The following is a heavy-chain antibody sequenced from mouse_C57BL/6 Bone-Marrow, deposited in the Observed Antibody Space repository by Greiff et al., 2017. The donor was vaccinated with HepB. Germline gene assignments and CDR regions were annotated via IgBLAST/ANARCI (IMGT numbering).Heavy chain of an antibody. J-gene: IGHJ3*01. Sequence: EVKLQESGPGLVKPSQSLSLTCSVTGYSITSGYYWNWIRQFPGNKLELMGYISYDGSNNYNPSLKNRISITRDTSKNQFFLKLNSVTTEDTATYYCASRGYDYDTPAYWGQGTLVTVSA. D-gene: IGHD2-4*01. CDR3: ASRGYDYDTPAY. V-gene: IGHV3-6*01. CDR1: GYSITSGYY. CDR2: ISYDGSN.